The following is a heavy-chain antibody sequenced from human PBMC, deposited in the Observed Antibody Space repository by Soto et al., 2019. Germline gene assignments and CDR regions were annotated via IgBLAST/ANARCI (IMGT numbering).Heavy chain of an antibody. CDR2: TYYRSKWYN. D-gene: IGHD6-19*01. Sequence: SQTLSLTCAISGDSVSSNSAAWNWIRQSPSRGLEWLGRTYYRSKWYNDYAVSVKSRITINPDTSKNQFSLQLNSVTPEDTAVYYCARGKYNSGWYYYYGMDVWGQGTTVTVSS. V-gene: IGHV6-1*01. CDR1: GDSVSSNSAA. J-gene: IGHJ6*02. CDR3: ARGKYNSGWYYYYGMDV.